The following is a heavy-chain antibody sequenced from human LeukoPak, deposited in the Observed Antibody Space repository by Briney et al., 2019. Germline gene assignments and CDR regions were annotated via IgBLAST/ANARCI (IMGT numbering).Heavy chain of an antibody. J-gene: IGHJ5*02. CDR3: ARRLTQYDCFDP. V-gene: IGHV6-1*01. CDR2: TYYRSTWYN. CDR1: GDSVSSNSVT. D-gene: IGHD2-2*01. Sequence: SQTLSLTYAISGDSVSSNSVTWNWIRQSPSRGLEWLGRTYYRSTWYNDYAVSVRGPITVNPDTSKNQFSLHLNSVTPEDTAVYYCARRLTQYDCFDPWGQGILVTVSS.